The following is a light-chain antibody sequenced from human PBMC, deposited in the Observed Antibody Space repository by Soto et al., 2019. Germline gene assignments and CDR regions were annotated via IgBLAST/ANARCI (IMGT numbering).Light chain of an antibody. Sequence: QSVLTQPPSVSGAPGQRVTISCTGSSSNIGAGYDVHWYQQLPGTAPKLLIYGNTNRPSGVPDRFSGSKSGTSAFLAITGLQAEDEADYYCQSYDSSLSGSHVVFGGGTKLTVL. V-gene: IGLV1-40*01. J-gene: IGLJ2*01. CDR2: GNT. CDR1: SSNIGAGYD. CDR3: QSYDSSLSGSHVV.